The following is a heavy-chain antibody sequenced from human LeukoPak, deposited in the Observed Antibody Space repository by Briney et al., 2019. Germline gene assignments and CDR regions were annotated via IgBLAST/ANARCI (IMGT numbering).Heavy chain of an antibody. V-gene: IGHV5-51*01. CDR3: ARPPSRGYSSSFEY. D-gene: IGHD2-2*03. J-gene: IGHJ4*02. Sequence: GESLQIYFQGSGYSFPTYWIAWVRQMPGKGVEWMGIIYPDESKIRYSPSFQGQVTISADKSISTAYLQWSSLKASDTAMYYCARPPSRGYSSSFEYWGQGTLVTVSS. CDR2: IYPDESKI. CDR1: GYSFPTYW.